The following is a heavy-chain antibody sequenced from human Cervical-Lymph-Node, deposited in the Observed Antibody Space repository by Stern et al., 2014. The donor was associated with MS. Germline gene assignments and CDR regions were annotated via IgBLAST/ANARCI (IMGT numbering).Heavy chain of an antibody. J-gene: IGHJ4*02. CDR3: SRLSYAYGGNFDY. Sequence: QITLKESGPTLVKPTQTLTLTCTFSGFSLSASGVGVGWIRQPPGKALDWLAIIYWDDDKHYSPSLRSRVTSTKDTSKNRVFLTMTNMDPVDTATYFCSRLSYAYGGNFDYWGQGTLVTVSS. CDR1: GFSLSASGVG. V-gene: IGHV2-5*02. D-gene: IGHD4-23*01. CDR2: IYWDDDK.